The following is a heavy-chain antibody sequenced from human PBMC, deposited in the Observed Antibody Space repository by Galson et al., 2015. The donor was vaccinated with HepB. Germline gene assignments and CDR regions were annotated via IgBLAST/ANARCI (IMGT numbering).Heavy chain of an antibody. Sequence: CKASGYTFSSYSITWVRQAPGQGLEWMGWISAYNRNTDYARQLQGRVTMTTDTSTSTAYMELRSLRSDDTAVYYCARGALVVVVDATQNNWFDPWGQGTLVTVSS. CDR2: ISAYNRNT. CDR3: ARGALVVVVDATQNNWFDP. V-gene: IGHV1-18*01. CDR1: GYTFSSYS. J-gene: IGHJ5*02. D-gene: IGHD2-15*01.